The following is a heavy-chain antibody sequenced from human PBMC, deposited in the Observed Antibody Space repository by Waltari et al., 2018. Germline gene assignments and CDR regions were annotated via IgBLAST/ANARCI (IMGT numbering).Heavy chain of an antibody. J-gene: IGHJ4*02. Sequence: QVQLVESGGGVVQPGRSLRLSCAASGFTFSSYGMHWVRQAPGKGVEWVAVIWYDGSNKYYADSVKGRFTISRDNSKNTLYLQMNSLRAEDTAVYYCARANWEGPYYFDYWGQGTLVTVSS. D-gene: IGHD7-27*01. CDR3: ARANWEGPYYFDY. CDR1: GFTFSSYG. CDR2: IWYDGSNK. V-gene: IGHV3-33*01.